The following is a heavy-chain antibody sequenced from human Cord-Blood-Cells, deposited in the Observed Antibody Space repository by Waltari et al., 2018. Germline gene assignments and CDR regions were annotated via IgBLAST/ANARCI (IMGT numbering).Heavy chain of an antibody. CDR3: ARARAYYDFWSGYYTAFDP. CDR2: INHSGST. CDR1: GGSFSGYY. J-gene: IGHJ5*02. V-gene: IGHV4-34*01. D-gene: IGHD3-3*01. Sequence: QVQLQQWGAGLLKPSETLSLTCAVYGGSFSGYYWSWFRQPPGKGLEWIGEINHSGSTNYNPSLKSRVTISVDTSKNQFSLKLSSVTAADTAVYYCARARAYYDFWSGYYTAFDPWGQGTLVTVSS.